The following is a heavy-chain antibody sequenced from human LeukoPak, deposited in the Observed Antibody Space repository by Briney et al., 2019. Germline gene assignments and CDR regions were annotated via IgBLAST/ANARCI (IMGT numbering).Heavy chain of an antibody. CDR3: TTLRTSGWYKDS. Sequence: GRSLRLSCAVSGFTFSDYYMSWIRQAPGEGLEWVSYISSSGITIYYADSVKGRFTVSRDNAKDSLYLQMNSRRAEDTAVYYCTTLRTSGWYKDSWGQGTLVTVSS. CDR2: ISSSGITI. D-gene: IGHD6-19*01. CDR1: GFTFSDYY. V-gene: IGHV3-11*01. J-gene: IGHJ4*02.